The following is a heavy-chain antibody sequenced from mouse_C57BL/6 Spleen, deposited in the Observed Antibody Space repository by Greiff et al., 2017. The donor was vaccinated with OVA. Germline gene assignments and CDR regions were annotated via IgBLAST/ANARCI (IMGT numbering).Heavy chain of an antibody. CDR1: GYSITSGYY. Sequence: EVQLQQSGPGLVKPSQSLSLTCSVTGYSITSGYYWNWIRQFPGNKLEWMGYISYDGSNNYNPSLKNRISITRDTSKNQFFLKLNSVTTEDTATXYCARKGYYGSSYFAYWGQGTLVTVSA. D-gene: IGHD1-1*01. CDR3: ARKGYYGSSYFAY. J-gene: IGHJ3*01. V-gene: IGHV3-6*01. CDR2: ISYDGSN.